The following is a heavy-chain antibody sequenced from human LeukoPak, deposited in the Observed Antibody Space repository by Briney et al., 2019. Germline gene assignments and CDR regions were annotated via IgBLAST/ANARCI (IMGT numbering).Heavy chain of an antibody. J-gene: IGHJ4*02. CDR3: ATGFLVRGVISTDIFDY. CDR1: GYTLTELS. V-gene: IGHV1-24*01. CDR2: FDPEDGET. D-gene: IGHD3-10*01. Sequence: ASVKVSCKVSGYTLTELSMHWVRQAPGKGLEWMGGFDPEDGETIYAQKFQGRVTMTEDTSTDTAYMELSSLRSEDTAVYYCATGFLVRGVISTDIFDYWGQGTLVTGSS.